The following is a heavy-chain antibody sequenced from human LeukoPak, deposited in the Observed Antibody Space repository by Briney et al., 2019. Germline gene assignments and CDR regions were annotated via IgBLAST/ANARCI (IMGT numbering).Heavy chain of an antibody. CDR3: AKVAGRGRYSYGYFDY. J-gene: IGHJ4*02. D-gene: IGHD5-18*01. Sequence: QPGGSLRLSCAASGFTFDDYAMHWVRQAPVKGLEWVSGISWNSGSIGYADSVKGRFTISRDNAKNSLYLQMNSLRAEDTALYYCAKVAGRGRYSYGYFDYWGQGTLVTVSS. V-gene: IGHV3-9*01. CDR2: ISWNSGSI. CDR1: GFTFDDYA.